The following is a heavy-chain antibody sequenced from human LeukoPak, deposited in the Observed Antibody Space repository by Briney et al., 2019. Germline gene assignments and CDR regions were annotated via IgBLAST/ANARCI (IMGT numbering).Heavy chain of an antibody. CDR1: GYSFTSYW. CDR2: IDPSDSYT. J-gene: IGHJ3*02. V-gene: IGHV5-10-1*01. CDR3: ARPYYYGSGSDAFDI. Sequence: GESLKISCKGSGYSFTSYWISWVRQMPGKGLEWMGRIDPSDSYTNYSPSFQGHVTISADKSISTAYLQWHSLKASDTAMYYCARPYYYGSGSDAFDIWGQGTMVTVSS. D-gene: IGHD3-10*01.